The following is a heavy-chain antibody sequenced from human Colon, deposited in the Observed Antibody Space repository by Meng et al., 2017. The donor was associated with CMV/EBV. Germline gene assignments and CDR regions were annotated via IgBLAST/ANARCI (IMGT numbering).Heavy chain of an antibody. CDR3: AKGRSSSTSCYNY. V-gene: IGHV3-23*03. Sequence: APGFNFSNYAMSWVRQAPGKGLEWVSVIYSGGDSTYYADSVKGRFTISRDDFKNTLYLQMNSLRVEDTAVYYCAKGRSSSTSCYNYWGQGTLVTVSS. D-gene: IGHD2-2*02. CDR2: IYSGGDST. CDR1: GFNFSNYA. J-gene: IGHJ4*02.